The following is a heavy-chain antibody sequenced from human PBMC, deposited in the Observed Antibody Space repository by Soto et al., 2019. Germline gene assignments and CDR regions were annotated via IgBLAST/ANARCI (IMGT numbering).Heavy chain of an antibody. J-gene: IGHJ4*02. CDR3: ARVFYDYIWGSYRRAPFDY. V-gene: IGHV1-18*01. CDR1: GYTFTSYG. CDR2: ISAYNGNT. D-gene: IGHD3-16*02. Sequence: ASVKVSCKASGYTFTSYGISWVRQAPGQGLEWMGWISAYNGNTNYAQKLQGRVTMTTDTSTSTAYMELRSLRSDDTAVYYCARVFYDYIWGSYRRAPFDYWGQGTLVTVSS.